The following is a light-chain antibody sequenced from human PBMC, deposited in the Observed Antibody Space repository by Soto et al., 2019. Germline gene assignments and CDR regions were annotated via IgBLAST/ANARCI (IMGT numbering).Light chain of an antibody. V-gene: IGKV3-20*01. J-gene: IGKJ4*01. Sequence: EIVLTQSPGTLSLSPGERATLSCRASQSVSSTYLAWYQQKPGQAPRLLIYSASSRATGIPDRFSGSGSGTDFTLTIRRLEPEDFAVYYCQQYGSSLTVGGGTKVEIK. CDR2: SAS. CDR1: QSVSSTY. CDR3: QQYGSSLT.